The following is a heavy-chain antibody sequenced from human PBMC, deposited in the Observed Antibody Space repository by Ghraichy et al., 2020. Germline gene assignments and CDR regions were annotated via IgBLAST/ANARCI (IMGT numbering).Heavy chain of an antibody. CDR1: GGSVSSGSDY. J-gene: IGHJ6*02. D-gene: IGHD3-9*01. Sequence: SETLSLTRTVSGGSVSSGSDYWSWIRQPPGKGLEWIGYIYYSGSTNFNPSLKSRVTISVDTSKNQFSLKLSSVTAADTAVYYCARGEFDILTGFYKRFDMDVWGQGTTVTVSS. CDR3: ARGEFDILTGFYKRFDMDV. CDR2: IYYSGST. V-gene: IGHV4-61*01.